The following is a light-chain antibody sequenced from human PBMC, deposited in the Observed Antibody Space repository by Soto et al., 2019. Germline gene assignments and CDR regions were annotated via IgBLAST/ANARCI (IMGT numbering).Light chain of an antibody. CDR3: QQYNSYPYT. CDR1: QSISSW. J-gene: IGKJ2*01. V-gene: IGKV1-5*01. Sequence: DIQMTQSPSTLSASVGDRVTITCRASQSISSWLAWYQQKPGKAPKLRIYDASSLESGVPSRFSGSGSGTEFTLTIRRLQPDDFATYYCQQYNSYPYTFGQGTKLEIK. CDR2: DAS.